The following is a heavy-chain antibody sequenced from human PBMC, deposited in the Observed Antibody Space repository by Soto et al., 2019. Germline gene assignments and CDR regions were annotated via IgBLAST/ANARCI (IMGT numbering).Heavy chain of an antibody. CDR2: IWYDGSNK. Sequence: ESGGGVVQPGRSLRLSCAASGFTFSSYGMHWVRQAPGKGLEWVAVIWYDGSNKYYADSVKGRFTISRDNSKNTLYLQMNSLRAEDTAVYYCARGEGYYGSGSYEAFDIWGQGTMVTVSS. CDR1: GFTFSSYG. V-gene: IGHV3-33*01. CDR3: ARGEGYYGSGSYEAFDI. D-gene: IGHD3-10*01. J-gene: IGHJ3*02.